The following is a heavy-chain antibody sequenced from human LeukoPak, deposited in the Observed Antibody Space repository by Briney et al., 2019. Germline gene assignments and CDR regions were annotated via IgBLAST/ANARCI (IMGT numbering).Heavy chain of an antibody. CDR2: IIPIVGLP. D-gene: IGHD3-10*01. Sequence: SVKVSCKASGDTFNSYAISWVRQAPGQGPEWMGRIIPIVGLPNYAHKFQGRVTITADRSTNTAYMELSSLKSDDTAVYYCATGHTRGRFDYWGQGTLVTVSS. V-gene: IGHV1-69*04. CDR1: GDTFNSYA. CDR3: ATGHTRGRFDY. J-gene: IGHJ4*02.